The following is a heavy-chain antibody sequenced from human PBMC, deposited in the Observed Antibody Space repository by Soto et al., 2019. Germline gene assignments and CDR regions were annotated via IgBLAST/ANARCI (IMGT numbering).Heavy chain of an antibody. V-gene: IGHV3-7*01. CDR3: ARESYSSSA. CDR1: GFTFSSYW. J-gene: IGHJ5*02. Sequence: EVQLVESGGGLVQPGGSLRLSCAASGFTFSSYWMSWVRQAPGKGLEWVANIKQDGSEKYYVDSVKGRFTISRDDAKNSLYLRMTSLRAVDTAVDYCARESYSSSAWGQGTLVTVSS. D-gene: IGHD6-6*01. CDR2: IKQDGSEK.